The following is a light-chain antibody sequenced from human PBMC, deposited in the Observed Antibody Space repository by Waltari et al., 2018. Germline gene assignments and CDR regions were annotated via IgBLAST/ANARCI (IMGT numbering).Light chain of an antibody. CDR2: GAS. J-gene: IGKJ3*01. V-gene: IGKV3-20*01. CDR1: QSVSSSY. CDR3: QYYATSPPD. Sequence: DIVLTQSPGTLSLSPGERATLSCRASQSVSSSYLAWYQQKPGQPPRLLIYGASRRATGITDRFSGSGSGTDFTLTINRLEPQDFAVYYCQYYATSPPDFGPGTKVDI.